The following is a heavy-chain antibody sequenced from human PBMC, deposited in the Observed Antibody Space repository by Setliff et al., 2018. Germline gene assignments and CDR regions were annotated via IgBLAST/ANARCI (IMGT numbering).Heavy chain of an antibody. CDR2: IYSGGST. Sequence: GGSLRLSCAASGFTVSSNYMSWVRQAPGKGLEWVSVIYSGGSTYYADSVKGRFTISRHNSKSTLYLQMNSLRAEDTAVYYCARLWYGGAFDIWGQGTMVTVSS. D-gene: IGHD3-10*01. V-gene: IGHV3-53*04. CDR1: GFTVSSNY. CDR3: ARLWYGGAFDI. J-gene: IGHJ3*02.